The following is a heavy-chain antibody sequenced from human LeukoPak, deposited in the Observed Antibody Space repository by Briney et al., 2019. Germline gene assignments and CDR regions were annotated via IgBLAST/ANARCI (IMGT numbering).Heavy chain of an antibody. CDR3: SRGVPDSSGYYSFDY. CDR2: IRSKAFGGRT. Sequence: PGGSLRLSCTTSGFTFGDYAVSWFRQAPGKGLEWVSFIRSKAFGGRTEYAASVEGRFTISRDDSKSIAYLQMNSLNTEDTAVYYCSRGVPDSSGYYSFDYWGQGTLVTVSS. V-gene: IGHV3-49*03. CDR1: GFTFGDYA. J-gene: IGHJ4*02. D-gene: IGHD3-22*01.